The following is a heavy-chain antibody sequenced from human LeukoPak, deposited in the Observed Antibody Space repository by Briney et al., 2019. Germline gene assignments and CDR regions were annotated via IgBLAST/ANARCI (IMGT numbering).Heavy chain of an antibody. V-gene: IGHV1-2*02. CDR2: INPSTGVT. J-gene: IGHJ4*02. CDR1: GYTFTGYY. CDR3: ARGHYYSDITFPLHY. D-gene: IGHD3-16*01. Sequence: ASVKVSCKPSGYTFTGYYIHWVQQAPGQGLEWMGWINPSTGVTNYARNFQGRVTMTRDTSTTTAYMELTRLSSDDTAVYFCARGHYYSDITFPLHYWGQGTQVTVS.